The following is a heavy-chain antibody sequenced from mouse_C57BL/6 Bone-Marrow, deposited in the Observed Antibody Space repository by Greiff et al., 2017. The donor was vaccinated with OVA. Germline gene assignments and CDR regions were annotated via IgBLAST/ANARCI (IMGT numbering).Heavy chain of an antibody. D-gene: IGHD1-1*01. Sequence: VQLQQSVAELVRPGASVKLSCTASGFTFKNYYMHWVKQRPEQGLEWIGRIDPANAYTNYTPQFKGKATMTADTSSNTAYLQLSSLSSEDTAVYCCASGTDCSSFYAMDYWGQGTSVTVAS. CDR2: IDPANAYT. V-gene: IGHV14-3*01. CDR1: GFTFKNYY. J-gene: IGHJ4*01. CDR3: ASGTDCSSFYAMDY.